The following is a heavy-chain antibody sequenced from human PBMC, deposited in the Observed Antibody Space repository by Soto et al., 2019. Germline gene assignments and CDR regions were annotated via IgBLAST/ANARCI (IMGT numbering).Heavy chain of an antibody. CDR1: GGNFKNYV. CDR3: ARGEGYYDSSGLEYYHGMDV. CDR2: FIPIFGTA. V-gene: IGHV1-69*01. D-gene: IGHD3-22*01. J-gene: IGHJ6*02. Sequence: QMQLVQSGAEVKKAGSSVKVSCKASGGNFKNYVIAWVRLAPGQGLEWMGDFIPIFGTANYAQAFQGRLTITADESRTTAYMELTSVTSEDSATYFCARGEGYYDSSGLEYYHGMDVWGLGTTLTVSS.